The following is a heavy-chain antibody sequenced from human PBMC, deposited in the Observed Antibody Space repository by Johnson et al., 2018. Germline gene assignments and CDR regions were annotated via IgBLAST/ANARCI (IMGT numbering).Heavy chain of an antibody. Sequence: QVQLQESGPGLVKSSETLSLTCTVSGGSISGYFWTWIRQPPGKGLEWVGYISYTGSTNYNPSLKSRVTMSVDTSKNQFSLEVNSMTAADTAVYYCSKLCATSVRSCSYYGLDGWGQGTTVTVSS. CDR1: GGSISGYF. V-gene: IGHV4-59*01. J-gene: IGHJ6*02. CDR3: SKLCATSVRSCSYYGLDG. D-gene: IGHD3-10*01. CDR2: ISYTGST.